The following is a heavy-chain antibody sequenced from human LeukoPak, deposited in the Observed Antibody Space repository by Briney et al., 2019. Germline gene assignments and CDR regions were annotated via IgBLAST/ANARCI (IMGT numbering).Heavy chain of an antibody. D-gene: IGHD3-16*01. CDR2: INHSGST. CDR3: ARGGRDYGYYYYYYMDV. V-gene: IGHV4-34*01. Sequence: PSETLSLTCAGYGGSFSGYYWSWIRHPPGKGLEWIGEINHSGSTNYNPSLKSRVTISVDTSKNQFSLKLSSVTAADTAVYYCARGGRDYGYYYYYYMDVWGKGTTVTVSS. CDR1: GGSFSGYY. J-gene: IGHJ6*03.